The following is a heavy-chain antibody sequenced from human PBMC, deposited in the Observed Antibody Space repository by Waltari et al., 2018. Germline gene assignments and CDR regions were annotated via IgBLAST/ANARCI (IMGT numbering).Heavy chain of an antibody. CDR2: ISGSSRTI. CDR3: ARDKTPVDY. D-gene: IGHD2-15*01. V-gene: IGHV3-48*04. CDR1: GFLFSTYS. J-gene: IGHJ4*02. Sequence: EVQLVESGGGLVQPGGSLRLVWAASGFLFSTYSMNWVRQAPGKGLEWLSYISGSSRTIYYAGSVKGRFTISRDNAKNSLYLHMNSLRAEDTAIYYCARDKTPVDYRGQGTLVTVSS.